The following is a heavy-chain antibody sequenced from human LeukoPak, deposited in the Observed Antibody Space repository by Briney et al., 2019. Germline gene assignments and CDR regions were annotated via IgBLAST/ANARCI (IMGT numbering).Heavy chain of an antibody. D-gene: IGHD6-13*01. CDR3: ARAGAAGTHLDY. CDR1: GVTFSSYA. CDR2: ISYDGSNK. V-gene: IGHV3-30*09. J-gene: IGHJ4*02. Sequence: PGGSLRLSCAASGVTFSSYAMHWVRQAPGKGLEWVAVISYDGSNKYYADSVKGRFAISRDNSKNTLYPQMNSLRAEDTAVYYCARAGAAGTHLDYWGQGTLVTVSS.